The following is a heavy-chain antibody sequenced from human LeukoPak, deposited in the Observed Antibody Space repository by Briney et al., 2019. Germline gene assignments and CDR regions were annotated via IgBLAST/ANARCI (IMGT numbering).Heavy chain of an antibody. CDR1: GFTSSSYA. CDR3: AKAAAAPGFDF. V-gene: IGHV3-23*01. CDR2: VSGSGDRM. D-gene: IGHD6-13*01. Sequence: PGGSLRLSCAASGFTSSSYALNWVRQAPGKVLEWVATVSGSGDRMYHADSVKGRFTISRDNSKNTIYLQMNSLRAEDTALYYCAKAAAAPGFDFWGQGTLVTVSS. J-gene: IGHJ4*02.